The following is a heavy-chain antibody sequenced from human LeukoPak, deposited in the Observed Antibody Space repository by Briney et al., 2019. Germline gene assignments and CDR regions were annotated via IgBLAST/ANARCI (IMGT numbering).Heavy chain of an antibody. V-gene: IGHV1-46*01. Sequence: ASVKVSCKASGYTFSSYYMHWVRQAPGQGLEWMGIINPSGGSTSYAQKFQGRVTMTRDTSTSTVYMELSSLRSEDTAVYYCARADTSGTFYYWGQGTLVTVSS. D-gene: IGHD3-10*01. CDR3: ARADTSGTFYY. CDR2: INPSGGST. CDR1: GYTFSSYY. J-gene: IGHJ4*02.